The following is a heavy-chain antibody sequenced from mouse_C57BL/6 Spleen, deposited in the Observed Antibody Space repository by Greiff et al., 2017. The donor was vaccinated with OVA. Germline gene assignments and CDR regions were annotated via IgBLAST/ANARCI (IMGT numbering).Heavy chain of an antibody. D-gene: IGHD1-1*01. CDR3: ARGDGSSLPLFDY. Sequence: QVQLQQPGAELVMPGASVKLSCKASGYTFTSYWMHWVKQRPGQGLEWIGEIDPSDSYTNYNQKFKGKSTLTVDKSSSTAYMQLSSLTSEDSAVYDSARGDGSSLPLFDYWGQGTTLTVSS. J-gene: IGHJ2*01. CDR2: IDPSDSYT. CDR1: GYTFTSYW. V-gene: IGHV1-69*01.